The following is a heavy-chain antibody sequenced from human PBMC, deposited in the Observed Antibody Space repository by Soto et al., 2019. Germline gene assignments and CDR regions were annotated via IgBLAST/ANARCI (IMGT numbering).Heavy chain of an antibody. CDR2: ISSTGTYL. CDR1: GFTFSAYN. J-gene: IGHJ4*02. D-gene: IGHD3-10*01. CDR3: ARQLHFGELSLGF. Sequence: GSLRLSCAASGFTFSAYNIYWVRQAPGKGLEWVSFISSTGTYLNYAASLKGRFTISRGNANSSVFLQMDNLSAEDTAVYYCARQLHFGELSLGFWGQGTLVTVSS. V-gene: IGHV3-21*01.